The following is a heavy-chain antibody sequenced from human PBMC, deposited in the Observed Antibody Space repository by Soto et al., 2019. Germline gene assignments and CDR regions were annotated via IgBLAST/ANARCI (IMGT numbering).Heavy chain of an antibody. D-gene: IGHD2-21*01. V-gene: IGHV3-48*01. J-gene: IGHJ6*03. CDR2: ISSSSSTI. Sequence: GESLKISCAASGFTFSSYSMNWVRQAPGKGLEWVSYISSSSSTIYYADSVKGRFTISRDNAKNSLYLQMNSLRAEDTAVYYCARSPYLFYYYYMDVWGKGTTVTVSS. CDR1: GFTFSSYS. CDR3: ARSPYLFYYYYMDV.